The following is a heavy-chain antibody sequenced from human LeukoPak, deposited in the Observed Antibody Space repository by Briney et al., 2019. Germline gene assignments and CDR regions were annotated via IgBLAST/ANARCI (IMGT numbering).Heavy chain of an antibody. J-gene: IGHJ3*02. V-gene: IGHV3-53*01. Sequence: PGGSLRLSCAASGFTVSSNYMSWVRQAPGKGLEWVSVIYSGGSTYYADSVKGRFTISRDNSKNTLYLQMNSLRAEDAAVYYCARDYYDSSGYYWGAFDIRGQGTMVTVSS. CDR1: GFTVSSNY. CDR2: IYSGGST. CDR3: ARDYYDSSGYYWGAFDI. D-gene: IGHD3-22*01.